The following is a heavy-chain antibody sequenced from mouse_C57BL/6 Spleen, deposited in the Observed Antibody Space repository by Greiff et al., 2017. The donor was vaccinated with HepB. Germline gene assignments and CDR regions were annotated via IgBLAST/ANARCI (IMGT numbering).Heavy chain of an antibody. CDR1: GYTFTSYW. J-gene: IGHJ2*01. CDR3: ARRGVTTDY. Sequence: QVHVKQPGAELVMPGASVKLSCKASGYTFTSYWMHWVKQRPGQGLEWIGEIDPSDSYTNYNQKFKGKSTLTVDKSSSTAYMQLSSLTSEDSAVYYCARRGVTTDYWGQGTTLTVSS. D-gene: IGHD2-2*01. CDR2: IDPSDSYT. V-gene: IGHV1-69*01.